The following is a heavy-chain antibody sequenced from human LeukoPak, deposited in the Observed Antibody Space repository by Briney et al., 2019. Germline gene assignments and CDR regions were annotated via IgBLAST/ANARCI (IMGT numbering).Heavy chain of an antibody. CDR1: GGSFSGYY. Sequence: PSETLSLTCAVYGGSFSGYYWSWIRQPPGKGLEWIGEINHSGSTNYNPSPKSRVTISVDTSKNQFSLKLSSVTAADTAVYYCARLSFGSGNHWFDPWGQGTLVTVSS. CDR3: ARLSFGSGNHWFDP. V-gene: IGHV4-34*01. J-gene: IGHJ5*02. CDR2: INHSGST. D-gene: IGHD3-10*01.